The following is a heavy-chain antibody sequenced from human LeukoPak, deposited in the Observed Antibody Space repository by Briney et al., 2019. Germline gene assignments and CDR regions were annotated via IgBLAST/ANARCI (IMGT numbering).Heavy chain of an antibody. V-gene: IGHV4-39*01. CDR1: GGSISSGNYY. Sequence: PSETLSLTCTVSGGSISSGNYYWGWVRQPPGKGLEWIGSIAYSGTTHYNPSLKSRVTISVDTSRNQFSLKLSSVTAADTAVYYCARPLGTGYESRWGYWGQGPLVTVSS. J-gene: IGHJ4*02. D-gene: IGHD3/OR15-3a*01. CDR2: IAYSGTT. CDR3: ARPLGTGYESRWGY.